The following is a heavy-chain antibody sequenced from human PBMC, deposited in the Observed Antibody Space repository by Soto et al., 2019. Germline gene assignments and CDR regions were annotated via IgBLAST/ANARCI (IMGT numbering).Heavy chain of an antibody. CDR2: IDPSDSYT. J-gene: IGHJ3*02. CDR3: ARPGGNYDFWSGSFDI. Sequence: EVQLVQSGAEVKKPGESLRISCKGSGYSFTSYWISWVRQMPGKGLEWMGRIDPSDSYTNYSPSFQGHVTISADKSISTADLQWSSLKASDTAMYYCARPGGNYDFWSGSFDIWGQGTMVTVSS. CDR1: GYSFTSYW. V-gene: IGHV5-10-1*03. D-gene: IGHD3-3*01.